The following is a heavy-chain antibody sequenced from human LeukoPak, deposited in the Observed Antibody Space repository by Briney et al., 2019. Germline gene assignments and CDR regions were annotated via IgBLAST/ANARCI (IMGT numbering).Heavy chain of an antibody. CDR3: ARVEIAAAGTEYFQH. Sequence: PSETLSLTCTVSGGSISSYYWSWIRQPPGKGLEWIGYIYYSGSTNYNPSLKSRVTISVDTSKNQFSLKLSSVTAADTAVYYCARVEIAAAGTEYFQHWGQGTLVTVSS. CDR2: IYYSGST. V-gene: IGHV4-59*01. D-gene: IGHD6-13*01. CDR1: GGSISSYY. J-gene: IGHJ1*01.